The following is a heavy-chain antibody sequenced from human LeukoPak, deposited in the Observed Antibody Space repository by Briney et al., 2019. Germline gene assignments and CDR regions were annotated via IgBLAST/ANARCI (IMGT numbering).Heavy chain of an antibody. CDR3: ATTCSSTSCYTQNWFDP. J-gene: IGHJ5*02. CDR2: FDPEDGET. CDR1: GYTLTELS. D-gene: IGHD2-2*02. V-gene: IGHV1-24*01. Sequence: ASVKVSCKVSGYTLTELSMHWVRQAPGKGLEWMGGFDPEDGETIYAQKFQGRVTMTEDTSTDTAYMELSSLRSEDTAVYYCATTCSSTSCYTQNWFDPWGQGTLVTVSS.